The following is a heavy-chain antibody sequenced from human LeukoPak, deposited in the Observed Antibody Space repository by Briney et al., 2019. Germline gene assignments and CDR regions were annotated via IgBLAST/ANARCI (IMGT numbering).Heavy chain of an antibody. V-gene: IGHV3-21*01. CDR1: GFTFSRYS. Sequence: PGGSLRLSCAASGFTFSRYSMHWVRQAPGKGLEWVSSITSSSSYVYYADSLKGRFTISRDNSKNTLYLQMNSLRAEDTAVYYCASRRDGYNYPPDYWGQGTLVTVSS. CDR2: ITSSSSYV. D-gene: IGHD5-24*01. CDR3: ASRRDGYNYPPDY. J-gene: IGHJ4*02.